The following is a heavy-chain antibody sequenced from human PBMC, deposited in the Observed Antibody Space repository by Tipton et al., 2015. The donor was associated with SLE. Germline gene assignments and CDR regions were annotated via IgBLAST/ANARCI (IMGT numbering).Heavy chain of an antibody. CDR1: GYTFTDYY. Sequence: QLVQSGAEVKKPGASVKVSCKASGYTFTDYYMHWVRQAPGQGLEWMGRINPNSGGTDYAQKFQSRVTMTRDTSISIVYMELSRLRSDDTAVYYCAKELRFLEWFFDYWGQGTLVTVSS. D-gene: IGHD3-3*01. V-gene: IGHV1-2*06. CDR3: AKELRFLEWFFDY. CDR2: INPNSGGT. J-gene: IGHJ4*02.